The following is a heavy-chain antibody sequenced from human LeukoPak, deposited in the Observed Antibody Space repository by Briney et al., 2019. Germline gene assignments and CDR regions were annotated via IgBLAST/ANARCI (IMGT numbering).Heavy chain of an antibody. CDR3: AKARLSYGWDYFDY. CDR1: GFTFSSYG. CDR2: ISYDGSNK. J-gene: IGHJ4*02. V-gene: IGHV3-30*18. Sequence: GGSLRLSCAASGFTFSSYGMHWVRQAPGKGLEWVAVISYDGSNKYYADSVKGRFTISRDNSKNTLYLQMNSLRAEDTAVYYCAKARLSYGWDYFDYWGQGTLVTVSS. D-gene: IGHD5-18*01.